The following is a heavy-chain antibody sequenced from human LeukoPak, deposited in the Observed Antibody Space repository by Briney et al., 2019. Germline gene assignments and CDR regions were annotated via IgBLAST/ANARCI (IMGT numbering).Heavy chain of an antibody. D-gene: IGHD6-13*01. J-gene: IGHJ4*02. CDR3: ARDSLAAGGTSV. CDR2: IYSGGST. CDR1: GFTVSRNY. V-gene: IGHV3-53*04. Sequence: GVSLRLSCTASGFTVSRNYMSWVRQAPGKGLEWVSDIYSGGSTYYADSVKGRFTISRHNSKNPLYLQMNSLRAEDTAVYYCARDSLAAGGTSVWGQGTLVTVSS.